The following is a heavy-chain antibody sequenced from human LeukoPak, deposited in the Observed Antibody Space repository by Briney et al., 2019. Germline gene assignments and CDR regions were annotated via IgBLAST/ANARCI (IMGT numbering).Heavy chain of an antibody. V-gene: IGHV3-48*03. CDR3: ARDYSLGYCSGGSCYSYYFDY. CDR2: ISSSGSTI. D-gene: IGHD2-15*01. Sequence: PGGSLRLSCAASGFTFSSYEMNWVRQAPGKGLEWVSYISSSGSTIYYADSVKGRFTISRDNAKNSLYLQMNSLRAEDTAVYYCARDYSLGYCSGGSCYSYYFDYWGQGTLVTVSS. CDR1: GFTFSSYE. J-gene: IGHJ4*02.